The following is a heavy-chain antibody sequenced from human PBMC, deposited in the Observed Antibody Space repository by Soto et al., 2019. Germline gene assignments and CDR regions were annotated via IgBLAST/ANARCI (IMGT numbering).Heavy chain of an antibody. D-gene: IGHD3-10*01. J-gene: IGHJ4*02. Sequence: ETLSLTCAVYGGSFSGYYWSWIRQPPGKGLEWIGEINHSGSTNYNPSLKSRVTISVDTSKNQFSLKLSSVTAADTAVYYCARTELGHYFDYWGQGTLVTVSS. CDR1: GGSFSGYY. CDR3: ARTELGHYFDY. CDR2: INHSGST. V-gene: IGHV4-34*01.